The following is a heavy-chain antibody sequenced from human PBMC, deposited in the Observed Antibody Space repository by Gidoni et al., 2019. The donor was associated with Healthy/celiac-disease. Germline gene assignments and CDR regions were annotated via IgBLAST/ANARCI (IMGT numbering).Heavy chain of an antibody. D-gene: IGHD4-17*01. V-gene: IGHV1-2*02. CDR1: GYTFTGYY. CDR3: ARESHDYGDSFSY. J-gene: IGHJ4*02. Sequence: QVQLVQSGAEVKKPGASVKVSCKASGYTFTGYYMHWVRQAPGQGLEWMGWINPNSGDTNYAQKFQGRVTMTRDTSISTAYMELSRLRSDDTAVYYCARESHDYGDSFSYWGQGTLVTVSS. CDR2: INPNSGDT.